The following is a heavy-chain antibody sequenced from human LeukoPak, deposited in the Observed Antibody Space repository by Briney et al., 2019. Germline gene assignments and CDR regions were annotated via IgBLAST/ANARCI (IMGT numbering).Heavy chain of an antibody. CDR1: GYTFTGYY. V-gene: IGHV1-2*02. D-gene: IGHD2-15*01. CDR3: ARPYCSGGSCHDYFDY. CDR2: INPHTGGT. Sequence: ASVKVSCKASGYTFTGYYMHWVRQAPGQGLEWMGWINPHTGGTNYAQKFQGRVTMTRDTSISTAYMELSGLTSDDTAVYYCARPYCSGGSCHDYFDYWGQGTLVTVTS. J-gene: IGHJ4*02.